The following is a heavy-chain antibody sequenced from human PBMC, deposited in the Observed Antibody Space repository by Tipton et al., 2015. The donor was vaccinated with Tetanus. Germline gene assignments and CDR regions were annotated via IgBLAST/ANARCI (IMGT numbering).Heavy chain of an antibody. Sequence: TLSLTCSVSGDSISSSTYYWGWIRQPPGKGLEWIGSIYENGDTYYNPSLKSRLTISVDTSKNQFSLRLTSVTAADTAVYYCARAGETPLWGAFNSWGQGALVTVSS. V-gene: IGHV4-39*02. CDR1: GDSISSSTYY. CDR2: IYENGDT. J-gene: IGHJ4*02. D-gene: IGHD3-16*01. CDR3: ARAGETPLWGAFNS.